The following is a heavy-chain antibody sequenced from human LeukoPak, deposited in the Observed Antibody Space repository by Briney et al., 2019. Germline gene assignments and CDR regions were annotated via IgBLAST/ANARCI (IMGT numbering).Heavy chain of an antibody. CDR3: AKDLSFSSSSFEY. CDR1: GFTFGSYA. J-gene: IGHJ4*02. D-gene: IGHD6-6*01. Sequence: GRSLRLSCAASGFTFGSYAMHWVRQAPGKGLEWVAVITHDGNIRYYADSVKGRFTISRDNSKNTLYLEMNSLTAEDTAVYYCAKDLSFSSSSFEYWGQGTLVTVSS. V-gene: IGHV3-30*18. CDR2: ITHDGNIR.